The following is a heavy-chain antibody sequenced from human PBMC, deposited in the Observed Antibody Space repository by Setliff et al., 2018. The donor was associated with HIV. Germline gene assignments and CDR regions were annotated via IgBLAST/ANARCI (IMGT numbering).Heavy chain of an antibody. D-gene: IGHD3-22*01. J-gene: IGHJ6*02. V-gene: IGHV4-61*02. CDR3: ARQDQYDDSGYYVGFYGMDV. CDR2: IYTTGST. CDR1: GGSISSSSYY. Sequence: PSETLSLTCTVSGGSISSSSYYWTWIRQPAGKGLEWIGRIYTTGSTNYDPSLKSRVTISVDTSKNQFSLELSSVTAADTAVYYCARQDQYDDSGYYVGFYGMDVWGQGTTVTV.